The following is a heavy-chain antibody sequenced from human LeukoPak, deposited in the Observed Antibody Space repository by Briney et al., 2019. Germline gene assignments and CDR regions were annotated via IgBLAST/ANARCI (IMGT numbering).Heavy chain of an antibody. V-gene: IGHV3-7*05. CDR3: ARDNRDIAVVPAAMGDYCYYGMDV. D-gene: IGHD2-2*01. CDR1: GCAFSNYW. CDR2: IKQDESDK. Sequence: PGGSLRLSCAASGCAFSNYWMSWVRQAPGKGLEWVASIKQDESDKYYVGSVKGRFTISRDNAKKSLCLQMNSLRAEDTAVYYCARDNRDIAVVPAAMGDYCYYGMDVWGQGTTVTVSS. J-gene: IGHJ6*02.